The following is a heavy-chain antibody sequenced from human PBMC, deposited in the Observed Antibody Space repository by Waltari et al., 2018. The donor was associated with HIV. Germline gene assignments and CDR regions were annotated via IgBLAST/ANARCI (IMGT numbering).Heavy chain of an antibody. Sequence: EVQLVESGGGLVQPGGSLRLSCAASGFSFSNYWMSGVRQAPGKGRGGVANIKENGIAKFYVTSVKGEFTISRNNAKNSLNLQINSRGAEDTAVYYFATSYVSRGGDWGQGTLVTVSS. CDR2: IKENGIAK. D-gene: IGHD3-22*01. J-gene: IGHJ4*02. CDR1: GFSFSNYW. CDR3: ATSYVSRGGD. V-gene: IGHV3-7*01.